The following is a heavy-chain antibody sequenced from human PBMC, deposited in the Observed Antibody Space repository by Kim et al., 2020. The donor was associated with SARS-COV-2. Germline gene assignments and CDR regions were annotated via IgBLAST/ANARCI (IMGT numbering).Heavy chain of an antibody. CDR2: IYYSGST. V-gene: IGHV4-59*01. Sequence: SETLSLTCTVCGGSIISYYWSWIRQPPGKGREWIGHIYYSGSTNYKPSLNSRVTISVDTSKNQFSLDLSSVTAADTAVYYCARGPNRYYFDYWGQGTLVTVSS. J-gene: IGHJ4*02. CDR3: ARGPNRYYFDY. CDR1: GGSIISYY.